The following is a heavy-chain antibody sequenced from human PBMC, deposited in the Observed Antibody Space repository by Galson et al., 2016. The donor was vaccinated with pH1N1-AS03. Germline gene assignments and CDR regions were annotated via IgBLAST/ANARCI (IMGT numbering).Heavy chain of an antibody. D-gene: IGHD6-19*01. V-gene: IGHV3-66*02. CDR1: GFTVSVNY. J-gene: IGHJ3*01. Sequence: SLRLSCAASGFTVSVNYMNWVRQAPGKGLEWVSVIYSDGSTYYADSVKGRFTISRDKSKNTLYLQMSSLTTEDTAVYYCVKDLTGWGAFDLWGQGTMVTVS. CDR2: IYSDGST. CDR3: VKDLTGWGAFDL.